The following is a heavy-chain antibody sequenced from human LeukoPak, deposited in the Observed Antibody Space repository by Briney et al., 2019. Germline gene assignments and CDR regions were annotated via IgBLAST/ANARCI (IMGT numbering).Heavy chain of an antibody. CDR2: NYYSGNT. J-gene: IGHJ4*02. V-gene: IGHV4-59*01. CDR1: GGSISSYY. Sequence: ASKTLSLTCTVSGGSISSYYWSWIRQPPGKAREWIGYNYYSGNTNYSPSLTSRVTISVDTSKKQFSLNLSSVTAADTAVYFCAMGYSGSYYVYWGQGNLVTVSS. D-gene: IGHD1-26*01. CDR3: AMGYSGSYYVY.